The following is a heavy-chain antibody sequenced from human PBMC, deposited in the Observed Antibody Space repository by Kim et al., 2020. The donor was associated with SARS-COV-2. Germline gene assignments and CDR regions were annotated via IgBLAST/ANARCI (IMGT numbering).Heavy chain of an antibody. CDR1: GGTFSSYA. Sequence: SVKVSCKASGGTFSSYAISWVRQAPGQGLEWMGGIIPIFGTANYAQKFQGRVTITADESTSTAYMELSSLRSEDTAVYYCAREGDCSGGSCYWLSYWFDPWGQGTLVTVSS. CDR3: AREGDCSGGSCYWLSYWFDP. D-gene: IGHD2-15*01. J-gene: IGHJ5*02. CDR2: IIPIFGTA. V-gene: IGHV1-69*13.